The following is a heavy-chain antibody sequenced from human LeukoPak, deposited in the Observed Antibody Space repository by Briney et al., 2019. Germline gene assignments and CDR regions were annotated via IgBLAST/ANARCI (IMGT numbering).Heavy chain of an antibody. CDR1: GASISSYY. V-gene: IGHV4-59*12. CDR2: IYYSGST. CDR3: AGGGIAAAGTGWFDP. Sequence: SETLSLTCTVAGASISSYYWSWIRQPPGKGLEWIGYIYYSGSTNYNPSLKSRATMSVDTSKNQFSLKLSSVTAADTAVYYGAGGGIAAAGTGWFDPWGQGTLVTVSS. J-gene: IGHJ5*02. D-gene: IGHD6-13*01.